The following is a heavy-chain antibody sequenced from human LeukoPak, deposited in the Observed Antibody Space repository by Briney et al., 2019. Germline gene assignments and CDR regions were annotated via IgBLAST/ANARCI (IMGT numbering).Heavy chain of an antibody. CDR1: GFTFSNAW. V-gene: IGHV3-15*01. CDR3: TTDTAHYYDFWSGYYGDQYDY. Sequence: PGGSLRLSCAASGFTFSNAWMSWVRQAPGKGLEWVGRIKSKTDGGTTDYAAPVKGRFTISRDDSKNTLYLQMNSLKTEDTAVYYCTTDTAHYYDFWSGYYGDQYDYWGQGTLVTVSS. CDR2: IKSKTDGGTT. J-gene: IGHJ4*02. D-gene: IGHD3-3*01.